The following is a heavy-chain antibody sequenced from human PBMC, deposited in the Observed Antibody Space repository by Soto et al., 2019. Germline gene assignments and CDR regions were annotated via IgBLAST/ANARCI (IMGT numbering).Heavy chain of an antibody. Sequence: GGSLRLSCAASGFTVSSNYISWVRRAPGKGLEWASVIYSGGSTYYADSVKVRFTISRDNSKNTLYLQMNSLRAEDTAVYYCARDFVLPVAMSLDGYYYYGKDVWGQGTTDSVSS. CDR2: IYSGGST. D-gene: IGHD2-2*01. V-gene: IGHV3-66*01. CDR3: ARDFVLPVAMSLDGYYYYGKDV. J-gene: IGHJ6*01. CDR1: GFTVSSNY.